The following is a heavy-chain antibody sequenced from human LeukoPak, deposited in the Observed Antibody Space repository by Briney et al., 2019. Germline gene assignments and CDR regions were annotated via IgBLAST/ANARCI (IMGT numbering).Heavy chain of an antibody. CDR2: INHSGST. CDR3: ARDSPGSGSYGWFDP. CDR1: GGSFSGYY. V-gene: IGHV4-34*01. D-gene: IGHD3-10*01. J-gene: IGHJ5*02. Sequence: PSETLSLTCAVYGGSFSGYYWSWIRQPPGKGLEWIGEINHSGSTNYNPSLKSRVTISVDTSKNQFSLKLSSVTAADTAVYYCARDSPGSGSYGWFDPWGQGTLVTVSS.